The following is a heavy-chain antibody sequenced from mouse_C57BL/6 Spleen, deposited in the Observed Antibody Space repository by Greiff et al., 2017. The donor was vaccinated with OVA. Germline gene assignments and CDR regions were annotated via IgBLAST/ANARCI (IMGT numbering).Heavy chain of an antibody. J-gene: IGHJ2*01. CDR2: ISYSGST. CDR3: ARETTVEGGYFDY. Sequence: DVKLQESGPGMVKPSQSLSLTCTVTGYSITSGYDWHWIRHFPGNKLEWMGYISYSGSTNYNPSLKSRISITHDTSKNHFFLKLNSVTTEDTATYYCARETTVEGGYFDYWGQGTTLTVSS. V-gene: IGHV3-1*01. D-gene: IGHD1-1*01. CDR1: GYSITSGYD.